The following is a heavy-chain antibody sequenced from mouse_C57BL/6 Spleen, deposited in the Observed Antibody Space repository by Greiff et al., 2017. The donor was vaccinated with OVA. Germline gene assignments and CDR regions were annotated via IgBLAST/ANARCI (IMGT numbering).Heavy chain of an antibody. J-gene: IGHJ4*01. CDR1: GYTFTSYW. CDR3: ARRYDGYPLYAIDY. D-gene: IGHD2-3*01. V-gene: IGHV1-59*01. CDR2: IDPSDSYT. Sequence: VQLQQPGAELVRPGTSVKLSCKASGYTFTSYWMHWVKQRPGQGLEWIGVIDPSDSYTNYNQKFKGKATLTVDTSSSTAYMQLSSLTSEDSAVYYCARRYDGYPLYAIDYWGQGTSVTVSS.